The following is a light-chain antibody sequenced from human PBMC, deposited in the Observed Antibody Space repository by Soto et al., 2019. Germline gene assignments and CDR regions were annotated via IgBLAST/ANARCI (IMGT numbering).Light chain of an antibody. CDR1: STDVGGYNY. CDR3: CSYAGSGSDNYV. Sequence: QSALTQPASVSGSPGQSITISCTGTSTDVGGYNYVSWYQQHPDKAPKLIIYDVSNRPSGVSNRFSGSKSGNTASLTISGLQAEDEADYYCCSYAGSGSDNYVFGSGTKLTVL. J-gene: IGLJ1*01. V-gene: IGLV2-14*01. CDR2: DVS.